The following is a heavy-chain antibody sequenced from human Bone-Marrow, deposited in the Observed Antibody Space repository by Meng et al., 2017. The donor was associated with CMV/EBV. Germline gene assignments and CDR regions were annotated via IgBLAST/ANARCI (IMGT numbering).Heavy chain of an antibody. J-gene: IGHJ5*02. CDR3: ARAKYYYDRSGYSVNWFDP. Sequence: SVKVSCKASGGTFSSYAISWVRQAPGQGLEWMGGIIPIFGTANYAQKFQGRVTITTDESTSTAYMELSSLRSEDTAVYYCARAKYYYDRSGYSVNWFDPWGQGTLVTVSS. V-gene: IGHV1-69*05. CDR2: IIPIFGTA. D-gene: IGHD3-22*01. CDR1: GGTFSSYA.